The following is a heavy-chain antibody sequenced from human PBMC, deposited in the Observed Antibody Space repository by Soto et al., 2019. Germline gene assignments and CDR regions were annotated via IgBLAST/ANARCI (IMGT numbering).Heavy chain of an antibody. CDR1: GFTFSSYW. CDR3: ARDRNYDGSGSLDC. Sequence: EVQLVESGGGLVQPGGSLRLSCAASGFTFSSYWMHWVRQDPGKGLVWVSRINSDGSSTSYEDSMKGRFTISRDTAENTLYLQMNSLRAEDTAVYSCARDRNYDGSGSLDCWGQGTLVTVSS. V-gene: IGHV3-74*01. CDR2: INSDGSST. D-gene: IGHD3-10*01. J-gene: IGHJ4*02.